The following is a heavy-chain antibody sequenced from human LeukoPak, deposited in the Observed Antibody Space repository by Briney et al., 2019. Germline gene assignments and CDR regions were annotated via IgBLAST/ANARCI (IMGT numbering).Heavy chain of an antibody. CDR3: ARDSLGYCSGGSCYGLDY. J-gene: IGHJ4*02. V-gene: IGHV3-48*01. D-gene: IGHD2-15*01. CDR2: ISSSSSTI. Sequence: GGSLRLSCAASGFTFSSYSMNWVRQAPGKGLEWVSYISSSSSTIYYADSVKGRFTISRDNAKNSLYLQMNSLRAEDTAAYYCARDSLGYCSGGSCYGLDYWGQGTLVTVSS. CDR1: GFTFSSYS.